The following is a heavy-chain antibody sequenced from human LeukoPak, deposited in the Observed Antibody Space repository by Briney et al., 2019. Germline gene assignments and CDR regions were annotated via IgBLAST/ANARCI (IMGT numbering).Heavy chain of an antibody. J-gene: IGHJ4*02. CDR2: IKQDGSEK. Sequence: GGSLRLSCAASGFTFNSHWMSWVRQAPGKGLEWVANIKQDGSEKYHMDSLKGRFTISRDNARNSLHLQMNSVRVEDTAVYYCVRGSFRAPTAFDYWGQGTLVTVSS. CDR1: GFTFNSHW. V-gene: IGHV3-7*04. CDR3: VRGSFRAPTAFDY. D-gene: IGHD2-15*01.